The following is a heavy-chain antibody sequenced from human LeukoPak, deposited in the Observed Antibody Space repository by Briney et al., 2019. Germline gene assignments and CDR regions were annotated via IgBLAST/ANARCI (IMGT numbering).Heavy chain of an antibody. CDR2: IYYSGST. V-gene: IGHV4-59*01. D-gene: IGHD5-12*01. Sequence: SETLPLTCTVSGGSISSYYWSWIRQPPGKGLEWIGYIYYSGSTNYNPSLKSRVTISVDTSKNQFSLKLSSVTAADTAVYYCARGVVATITDYWGQGTLVTVSS. CDR1: GGSISSYY. CDR3: ARGVVATITDY. J-gene: IGHJ4*02.